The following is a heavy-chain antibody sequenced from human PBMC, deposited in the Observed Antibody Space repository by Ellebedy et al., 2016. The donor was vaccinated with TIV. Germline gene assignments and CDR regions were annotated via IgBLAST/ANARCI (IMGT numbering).Heavy chain of an antibody. CDR1: GGVSLSGYQ. CDR3: AGCYTGSNWFDP. Sequence: MPSETLSLTCAVYGGVSLSGYQWSWIRLSPEKGLEWIGEINDYGTTNYNPSLKGRVTISVDTSTNQFSLKMTSVTTADTAIYYCAGCYTGSNWFDPWGQGTLVTVSS. J-gene: IGHJ5*02. V-gene: IGHV4-34*01. CDR2: INDYGTT. D-gene: IGHD3-10*01.